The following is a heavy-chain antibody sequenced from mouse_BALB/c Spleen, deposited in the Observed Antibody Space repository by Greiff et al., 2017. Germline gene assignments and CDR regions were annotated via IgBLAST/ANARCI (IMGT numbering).Heavy chain of an antibody. V-gene: IGHV7-3*02. CDR2: IRNKANGYTT. Sequence: EVQLVESGGGLVQPGGSLRLSCATSGFTFTDYYMSWVRQPPGKALEWLGFIRNKANGYTTEYSASVKGRFTISRDNSQSILYLQMNTLRAEDSATYYCAIVIYYGGYFDYWGQGTTLTVSS. D-gene: IGHD2-1*01. CDR1: GFTFTDYY. CDR3: AIVIYYGGYFDY. J-gene: IGHJ2*01.